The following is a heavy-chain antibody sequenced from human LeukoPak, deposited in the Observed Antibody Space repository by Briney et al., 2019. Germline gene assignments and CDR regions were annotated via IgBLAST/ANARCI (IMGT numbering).Heavy chain of an antibody. D-gene: IGHD3-3*01. Sequence: GRSLRVSCAASGFTFSSYGMHWVRQAPGKGLEWVAVITYDGSNKYYADSVKGRFTISRDNSKNTLYLQMNSLRAEDTAVYYCAKEENYDFWSGYYQAFDYWGQGTLVTVSS. J-gene: IGHJ4*02. V-gene: IGHV3-30*18. CDR1: GFTFSSYG. CDR2: ITYDGSNK. CDR3: AKEENYDFWSGYYQAFDY.